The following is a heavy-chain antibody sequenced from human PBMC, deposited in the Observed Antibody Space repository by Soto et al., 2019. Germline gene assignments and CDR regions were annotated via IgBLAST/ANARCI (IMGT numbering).Heavy chain of an antibody. D-gene: IGHD5-18*01. Sequence: PWGSLRLSWAASGFTFSSYTINWVRLGPGKGLEWVSSISTRSSLIYYADSVKGRFTISRDNAKNTLYLQMNSLRAEDTAVYYCAKDLGIQLWSLFDYWGQGTLVTVSS. CDR2: ISTRSSLI. CDR1: GFTFSSYT. J-gene: IGHJ4*02. CDR3: AKDLGIQLWSLFDY. V-gene: IGHV3-21*04.